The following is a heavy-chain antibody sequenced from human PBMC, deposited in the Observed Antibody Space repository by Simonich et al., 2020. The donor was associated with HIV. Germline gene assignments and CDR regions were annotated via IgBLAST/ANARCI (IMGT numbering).Heavy chain of an antibody. V-gene: IGHV4-34*01. CDR1: VGSFSGYY. J-gene: IGHJ4*02. Sequence: QVQLQQWGAGLLKPSETLSLTCAVYVGSFSGYYWSWIRQPPGKGLEWIGELNHSGSTNYNPSLKSRVTISVDTSKNQFSLKLSSVTAADTAVYYCARRHPTTVTTPYFDYWGQGTLVTVSS. D-gene: IGHD4-17*01. CDR2: LNHSGST. CDR3: ARRHPTTVTTPYFDY.